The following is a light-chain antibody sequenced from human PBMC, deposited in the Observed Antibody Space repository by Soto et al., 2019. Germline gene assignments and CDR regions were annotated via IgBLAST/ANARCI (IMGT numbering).Light chain of an antibody. CDR1: QDVTTN. CDR3: QQYNNWPRT. CDR2: GAS. V-gene: IGKV3-15*01. Sequence: EIRMTQFPATVSASPGEGVTLSCRAAQDVTTNFAWYQVKPGQAPRLLIYGASTRATGIPARFSGSWSGTECTLTISSLQSEDVSVYYCQQYNNWPRTFVQGTKVDIK. J-gene: IGKJ1*01.